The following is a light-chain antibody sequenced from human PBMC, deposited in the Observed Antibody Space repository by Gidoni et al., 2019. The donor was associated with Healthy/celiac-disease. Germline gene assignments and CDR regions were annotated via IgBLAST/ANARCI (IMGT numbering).Light chain of an antibody. CDR3: QQYYSTPPWT. Sequence: DIVMTQSPDSLAVSLGERATINCKSSQSVLYSSNNKNYLAWYQQKPGQPPKLLIYWASTRESGVPDRFSGSGSGTDFTLTISNLQAEDVAVYYCQQYYSTPPWTFGQXTKVEIK. J-gene: IGKJ1*01. CDR1: QSVLYSSNNKNY. CDR2: WAS. V-gene: IGKV4-1*01.